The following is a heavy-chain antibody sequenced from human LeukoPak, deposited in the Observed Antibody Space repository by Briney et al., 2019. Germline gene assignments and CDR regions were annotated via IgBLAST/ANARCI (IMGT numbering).Heavy chain of an antibody. D-gene: IGHD6-13*01. CDR1: GFTFSSYA. Sequence: GGSLRLSCAAPGFTFSSYAMSWVRQAPGKGLEWVSSITGSGDGTYYAGSVKGRFTISRDNSKNTLFLQMNSLSAEDAAVYFCAKIIPATAYWGQGTLVTVSS. CDR2: ITGSGDGT. V-gene: IGHV3-23*01. CDR3: AKIIPATAY. J-gene: IGHJ4*02.